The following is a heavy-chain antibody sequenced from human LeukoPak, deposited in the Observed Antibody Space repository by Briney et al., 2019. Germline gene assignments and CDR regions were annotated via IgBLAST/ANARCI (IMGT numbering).Heavy chain of an antibody. Sequence: PSETLSLTCTVSSGSITSYYWSWIRQPPGKGLEWIGYIFYSGGTSYNPSLKSRVTISLDTSKNQFSLKLTSVTAADTAVYYCAGRYSSNWHYFDYWGQGTLVTVSS. J-gene: IGHJ4*02. CDR3: AGRYSSNWHYFDY. V-gene: IGHV4-59*01. D-gene: IGHD6-13*01. CDR2: IFYSGGT. CDR1: SGSITSYY.